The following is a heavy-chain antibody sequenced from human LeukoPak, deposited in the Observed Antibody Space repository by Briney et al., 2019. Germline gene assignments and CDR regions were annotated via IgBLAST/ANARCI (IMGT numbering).Heavy chain of an antibody. CDR1: GFTFSSYA. Sequence: PGGSLRLCCAASGFTFSSYAMHWVRQAPGKGLEWVAVISYDGSNKYYADSVKGRFTISRDNSKNTLYLQMNSLRAEDTAVYYCARVQPLSYAEDYWGQGTLVTVSS. CDR2: ISYDGSNK. D-gene: IGHD2-2*01. J-gene: IGHJ4*02. V-gene: IGHV3-30*04. CDR3: ARVQPLSYAEDY.